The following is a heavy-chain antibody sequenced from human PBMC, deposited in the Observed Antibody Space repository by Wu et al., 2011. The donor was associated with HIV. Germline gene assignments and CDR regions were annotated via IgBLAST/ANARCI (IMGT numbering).Heavy chain of an antibody. Sequence: QVQLVQQSGAEVKKPGASVKVSCKASGYTFTSYYIHWVRQAPGQGLEWMGWISTYNGNTNYAQKLQGRVTMTTDTSTSTAYIELRSLRSDDTAVYYCAREAWAPLLTTNRYFDLWGRGSLVTVSS. CDR2: ISTYNGNT. V-gene: IGHV1-18*04. J-gene: IGHJ2*01. D-gene: IGHD4-17*01. CDR1: GYTFTSYY. CDR3: AREAWAPLLTTNRYFDL.